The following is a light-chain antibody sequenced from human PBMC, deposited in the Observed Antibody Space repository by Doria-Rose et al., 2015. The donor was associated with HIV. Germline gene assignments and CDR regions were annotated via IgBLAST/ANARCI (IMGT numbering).Light chain of an antibody. CDR1: QDITTY. CDR3: QLYDDLLLFT. Sequence: MTQSPSSLSASVGDRVTITCQASQDITTYLNWYQQRPGKAPKLLISDASNLEAGVPSRFSGSGSGTDFTLTISSPQPEDIGTYYCQLYDDLLLFTFGPGTKVDIK. V-gene: IGKV1-33*01. CDR2: DAS. J-gene: IGKJ3*01.